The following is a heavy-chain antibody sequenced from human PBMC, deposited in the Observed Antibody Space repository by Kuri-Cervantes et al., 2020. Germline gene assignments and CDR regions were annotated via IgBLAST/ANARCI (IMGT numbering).Heavy chain of an antibody. CDR2: ISWDGGST. Sequence: GESLKISCAASGFTFDDYAMHWVRQAPGKGLEWVSLISWDGGSTYYADSVKGRFTISRDNAENTLYLQMNSLRVEDTAVYYCARSNFNLGDYWGQGTLVTVSS. D-gene: IGHD4-11*01. J-gene: IGHJ4*02. CDR3: ARSNFNLGDY. V-gene: IGHV3-43D*04. CDR1: GFTFDDYA.